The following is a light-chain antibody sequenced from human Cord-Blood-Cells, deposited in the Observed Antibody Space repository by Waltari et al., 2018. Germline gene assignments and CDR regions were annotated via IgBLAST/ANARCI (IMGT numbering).Light chain of an antibody. J-gene: IGKJ1*01. CDR1: QSVRSN. Sequence: EIVMTQSPATLSVSPGDRATLSCRARQSVRSNLAWYQQKPGQAPRLLIYGASTRATGIPARFSGSGSGTEFTLTISSLQSEDFAVYYCQQYNNWPPWTFGQGTKVEIK. CDR2: GAS. CDR3: QQYNNWPPWT. V-gene: IGKV3-15*01.